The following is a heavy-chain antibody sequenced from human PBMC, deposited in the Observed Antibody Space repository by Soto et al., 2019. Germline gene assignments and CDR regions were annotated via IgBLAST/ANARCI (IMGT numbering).Heavy chain of an antibody. CDR1: GGSISSSSYY. D-gene: IGHD3-3*01. V-gene: IGHV4-39*01. CDR3: ARPGIVDFWSGYSYYYGMDV. J-gene: IGHJ6*02. Sequence: SETLSLTCTVSGGSISSSSYYWGWFRHPPGKGREWMGRIYYSGSTYYNPSLKSRVTISVDTSKNQFSLKLSSVTATDTAVYYCARPGIVDFWSGYSYYYGMDVWGQGTTVTVSS. CDR2: IYYSGST.